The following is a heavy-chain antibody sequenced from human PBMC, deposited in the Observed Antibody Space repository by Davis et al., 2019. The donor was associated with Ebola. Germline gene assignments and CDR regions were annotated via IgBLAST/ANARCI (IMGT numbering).Heavy chain of an antibody. J-gene: IGHJ4*02. CDR2: IWYDGSNK. CDR3: TRETSTGWLAQGY. D-gene: IGHD3-22*01. Sequence: GESLKISCAASGFTFSSYGMHWVRQAPGKGLEWVAVIWYDGSNKYYADSVKGRFTISRDNSKNTLYLQMNSLRDEDTAVYYCTRETSTGWLAQGYWGQGTLVTVSS. CDR1: GFTFSSYG. V-gene: IGHV3-33*01.